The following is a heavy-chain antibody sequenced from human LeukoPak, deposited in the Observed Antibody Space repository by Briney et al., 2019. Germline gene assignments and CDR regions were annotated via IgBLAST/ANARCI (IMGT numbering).Heavy chain of an antibody. CDR3: AKDSPLWLHYFDY. J-gene: IGHJ4*02. CDR2: IRYDGSNK. V-gene: IGHV3-30*02. CDR1: GLTFSSYG. D-gene: IGHD5-18*01. Sequence: GGSLRLSCAASGLTFSSYGMHWVRQAPGKGLEWVAFIRYDGSNKYYADSVKGRFTISRDNSKNTLYLQMNSLRAEDTAVYYCAKDSPLWLHYFDYWGQGTLVTVSS.